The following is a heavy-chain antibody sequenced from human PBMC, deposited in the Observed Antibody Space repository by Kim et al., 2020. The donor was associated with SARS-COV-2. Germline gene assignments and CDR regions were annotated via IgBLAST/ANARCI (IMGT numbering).Heavy chain of an antibody. CDR3: SKEKSRSWDY. Sequence: GGSLRLSCAASGFIFHEYTMHWVRQAPGKGLEWVALITLDGASTFYADSVKGRFTISRNNSENSLYMQMNSLTFEVSALYYCSKEKSRSWDYCGQGILVT. CDR2: ITLDGAST. CDR1: GFIFHEYT. V-gene: IGHV3-43*01. D-gene: IGHD6-19*01. J-gene: IGHJ4*02.